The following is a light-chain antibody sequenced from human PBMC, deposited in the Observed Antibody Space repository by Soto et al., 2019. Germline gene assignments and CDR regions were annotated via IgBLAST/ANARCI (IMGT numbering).Light chain of an antibody. Sequence: DIQMTQSPSTLSASVGDRVTITCRASQTISTWLAWYQQKPGKAPELLIYDASTLESGVPSRFSGSGSGTDFTLTISSLQPEDFATYYCLQEYNYPLTFGGGTKVDIK. CDR1: QTISTW. CDR2: DAS. V-gene: IGKV1-5*01. J-gene: IGKJ4*01. CDR3: LQEYNYPLT.